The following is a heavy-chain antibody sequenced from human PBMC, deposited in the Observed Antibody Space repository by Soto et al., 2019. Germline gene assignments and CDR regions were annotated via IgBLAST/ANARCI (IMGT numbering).Heavy chain of an antibody. J-gene: IGHJ5*02. Sequence: AXVKVSCKASGYTFTSYAMHWVRQAPGQRLEWMGWINAGNGNTKYSQKFQGRVTITRDTSASTAYMELSSLRSEDTAVYYCARASRYCSGGSCYSWFDPWGQGTLVTVSS. CDR1: GYTFTSYA. V-gene: IGHV1-3*01. CDR3: ARASRYCSGGSCYSWFDP. CDR2: INAGNGNT. D-gene: IGHD2-15*01.